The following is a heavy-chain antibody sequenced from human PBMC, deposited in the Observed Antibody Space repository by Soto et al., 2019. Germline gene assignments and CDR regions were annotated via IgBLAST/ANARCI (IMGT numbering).Heavy chain of an antibody. D-gene: IGHD3-10*02. CDR1: GFTFSDYY. CDR3: ARDRTMSRRPKSNARGMDV. Sequence: QVQLVESGGGLVKPGGSLRLSCAASGFTFSDYYMSWIRQAPGKGLEWVSYISSSSSYTNYADSVKGRFTISRDNAKNSLYLQINSLRAEDTAVYYCARDRTMSRRPKSNARGMDVWGQGTTVTVSS. V-gene: IGHV3-11*06. J-gene: IGHJ6*02. CDR2: ISSSSSYT.